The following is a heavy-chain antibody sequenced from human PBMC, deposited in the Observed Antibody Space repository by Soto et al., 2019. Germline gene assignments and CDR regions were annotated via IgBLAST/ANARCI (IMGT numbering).Heavy chain of an antibody. Sequence: GGSLRLSCAASGFTFSSYSMNWVRQAPGKGLEWVSYISSSSTIYYADSVKGRFTISRDNAKNSLYLQMNSLRDEDTAVYYCANRGLAAAAPFDYWGQGTLVTVSS. J-gene: IGHJ4*02. CDR2: ISSSSTI. CDR3: ANRGLAAAAPFDY. D-gene: IGHD6-13*01. CDR1: GFTFSSYS. V-gene: IGHV3-48*02.